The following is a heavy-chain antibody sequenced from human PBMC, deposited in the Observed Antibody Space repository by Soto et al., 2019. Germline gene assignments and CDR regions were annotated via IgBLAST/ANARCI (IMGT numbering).Heavy chain of an antibody. CDR1: GFTFANAW. V-gene: IGHV3-15*07. J-gene: IGHJ1*01. Sequence: VQLVESGGGSVEPGGSLRLSCATAGFTFANAWMNWIRHAPWMRLQLVGRIKSKNDGETTDYAAAVKGTFTISRDDADMPVYLEISSLKSEDTAVYYRASPERGAPAGTRYWGQGALVTVSS. CDR3: ASPERGAPAGTRY. D-gene: IGHD1-1*01. CDR2: IKSKNDGETT.